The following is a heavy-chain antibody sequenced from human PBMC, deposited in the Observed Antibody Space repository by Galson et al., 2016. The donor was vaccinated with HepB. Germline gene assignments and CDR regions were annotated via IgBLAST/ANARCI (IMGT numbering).Heavy chain of an antibody. CDR3: ARAGAEVPSQFDS. D-gene: IGHD3-9*01. Sequence: SVKVSCKASGYTFSIFGISWVRQAPGQGLEWLGWISNNNENTNYAQTVQGRVTLTTDTSTSTAYLELKDRTSGDTAVYYCARAGAEVPSQFDSWGQGTQVIVSS. V-gene: IGHV1-18*01. CDR2: ISNNNENT. CDR1: GYTFSIFG. J-gene: IGHJ4*02.